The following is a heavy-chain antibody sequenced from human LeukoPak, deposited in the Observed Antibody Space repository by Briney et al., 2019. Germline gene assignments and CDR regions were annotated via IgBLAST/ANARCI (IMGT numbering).Heavy chain of an antibody. Sequence: GGSLRLSCVASGFTFSTYGMAWVRQPPGKWLEWISAITGNGDDTYYADSVKGPFTISRDNSKNTLYLQMNSLRAEDTGVYYCAKGFDHWGQGTLVTVSS. CDR1: GFTFSTYG. CDR3: AKGFDH. J-gene: IGHJ4*02. CDR2: ITGNGDDT. V-gene: IGHV3-23*01.